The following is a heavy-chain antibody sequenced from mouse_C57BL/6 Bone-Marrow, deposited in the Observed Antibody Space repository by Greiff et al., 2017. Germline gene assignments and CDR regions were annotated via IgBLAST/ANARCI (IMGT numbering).Heavy chain of an antibody. Sequence: VQLQQPGAELVRPGSSVKLSCKASGYTFTSYWMHWVKQRPKQGLEWIGNIDPSDSETHYNQKFKGKATLTVDKSSSTAYMQLSSLTSADSAVYYCARGDGNPAGFAGWGQGTLVT. D-gene: IGHD2-1*01. CDR2: IDPSDSET. V-gene: IGHV1-52*01. CDR3: ARGDGNPAGFAG. CDR1: GYTFTSYW. J-gene: IGHJ3*01.